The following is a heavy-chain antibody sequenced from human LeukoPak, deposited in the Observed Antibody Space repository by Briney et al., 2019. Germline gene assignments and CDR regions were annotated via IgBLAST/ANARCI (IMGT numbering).Heavy chain of an antibody. CDR1: GSTFSSYE. J-gene: IGHJ4*02. CDR2: ISSSGSTI. D-gene: IGHD4/OR15-4a*01. V-gene: IGHV3-48*03. Sequence: TGGSLRLSCAASGSTFSSYEMNWVRQAAGKGLEWVSYISSSGSTINYADSVKGRFTISRDNAKNSLFLQRNSLRAEHTAVYYCARGSSGGLTDYWGQGTLVTVSS. CDR3: ARGSSGGLTDY.